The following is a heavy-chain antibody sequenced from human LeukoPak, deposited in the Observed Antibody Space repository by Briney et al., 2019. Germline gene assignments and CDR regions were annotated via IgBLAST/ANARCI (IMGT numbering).Heavy chain of an antibody. Sequence: PGGSLRLSCAASGFTFSSYSMNWVRQAPGKGLEWVSSISSSSSYMYYADSVKGRFTISRDNAKNSLYLQMNSLRAEDTAVYYCARDIDRAYMDVWGKGTTVTVSS. D-gene: IGHD3-16*02. CDR1: GFTFSSYS. J-gene: IGHJ6*03. CDR3: ARDIDRAYMDV. V-gene: IGHV3-21*01. CDR2: ISSSSSYM.